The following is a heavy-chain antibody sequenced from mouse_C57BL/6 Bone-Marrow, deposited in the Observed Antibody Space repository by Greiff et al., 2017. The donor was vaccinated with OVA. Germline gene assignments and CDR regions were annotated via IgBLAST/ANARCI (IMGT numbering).Heavy chain of an antibody. V-gene: IGHV2-2*01. D-gene: IGHD1-1*01. CDR1: GFSLTSYG. CDR2: IWSGGST. CDR3: ARVYYGSSYAYFDV. Sequence: QVQLKESGPGLVQPSQSLSITCTVSGFSLTSYGVHWVRQSPGKGLEWLGVIWSGGSTDYNAAFISRLSISKDNSKRQVFFKINSRQADETAIYYCARVYYGSSYAYFDVWGTGTTVTVSS. J-gene: IGHJ1*03.